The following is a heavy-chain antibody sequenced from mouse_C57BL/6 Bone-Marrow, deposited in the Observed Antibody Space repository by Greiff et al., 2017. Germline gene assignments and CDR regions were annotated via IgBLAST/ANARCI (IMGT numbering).Heavy chain of an antibody. CDR3: ARGIYYDYLYYFDY. D-gene: IGHD2-4*01. J-gene: IGHJ2*01. CDR2: INPNNGGT. CDR1: GYTFTDYN. V-gene: IGHV1-18*01. Sequence: EVKLQESGPELVKPGASVKIPCKASGYTFTDYNMDWVKQSHGKSLEWIGDINPNNGGTIYNQKFKGKATLTVDKSSSTAYMELRSLTSEDTAVYYCARGIYYDYLYYFDYWGQGTTLTVSS.